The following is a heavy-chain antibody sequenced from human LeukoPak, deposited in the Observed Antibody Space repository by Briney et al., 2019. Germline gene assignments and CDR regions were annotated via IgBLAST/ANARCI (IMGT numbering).Heavy chain of an antibody. V-gene: IGHV4-59*01. CDR2: MFYTGSG. CDR1: GGSISNYY. J-gene: IGHJ4*02. CDR3: ATNLPGYSYGYWVA. Sequence: SETLSLTCTVSGGSISNYYWNWIRQPPGKGLEWIGYMFYTGSGNYNPSLKSRVTISVDTSKSQVSLKLTSVTAADTAVYYCATNLPGYSYGYWVAGGQGTLVTVSS. D-gene: IGHD5-18*01.